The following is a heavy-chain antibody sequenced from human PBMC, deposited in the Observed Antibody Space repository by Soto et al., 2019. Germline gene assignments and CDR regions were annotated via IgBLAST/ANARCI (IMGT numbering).Heavy chain of an antibody. J-gene: IGHJ5*01. D-gene: IGHD2-8*01. CDR2: IWYDGSKK. V-gene: IGHV3-33*01. CDR1: GFTFSTYG. CDR3: TRVVCEGWFDS. Sequence: QVQLVESGGGVVQPGRSLRLSCAASGFTFSTYGMHWVRQAPGKGLEWVAVIWYDGSKKYYADSVKGRFTVSRDNSDNTLYLQMDSLRVEDTAVYYCTRVVCEGWFDSWGQGTRVTVSS.